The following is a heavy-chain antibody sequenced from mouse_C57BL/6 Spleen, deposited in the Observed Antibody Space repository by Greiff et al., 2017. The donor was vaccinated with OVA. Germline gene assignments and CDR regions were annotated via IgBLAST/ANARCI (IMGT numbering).Heavy chain of an antibody. CDR2: IAPEDGET. D-gene: IGHD1-1*01. CDR1: GFTIKDYY. J-gene: IGHJ2*01. Sequence: VQLPPSGAALVQPGASVQLSCPASGFTIKDYYLHWVQQSTEQVLAWIGWIAPEDGETKYAPKFQGKATITADTSSNTAYLQLSSRTSEDTAVYYCARAGTTDLDYWGQGTTLTVSS. V-gene: IGHV14-2*01. CDR3: ARAGTTDLDY.